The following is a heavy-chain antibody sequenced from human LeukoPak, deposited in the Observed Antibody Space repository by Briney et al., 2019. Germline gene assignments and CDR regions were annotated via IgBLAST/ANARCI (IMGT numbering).Heavy chain of an antibody. CDR3: ARDLEPRTYYYDSSGYLTEYFQH. CDR2: ISSSGSNI. CDR1: GFTFSDYY. Sequence: PGGSLRLSCAASGFTFSDYYMSWIRQAPGKGLEWVSYISSSGSNIYYADSVKGRFTISRDNAKNSLYLQMNSLRAEDTAVYYCARDLEPRTYYYDSSGYLTEYFQHWGQGTLVTVSS. D-gene: IGHD3-22*01. J-gene: IGHJ1*01. V-gene: IGHV3-11*04.